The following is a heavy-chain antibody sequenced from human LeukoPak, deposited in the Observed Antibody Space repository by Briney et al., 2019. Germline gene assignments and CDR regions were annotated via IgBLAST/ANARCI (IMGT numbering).Heavy chain of an antibody. CDR3: ARDLGH. CDR1: GFTVSSNY. D-gene: IGHD3-16*01. J-gene: IGHJ4*02. CDR2: IYSSGST. Sequence: PGGSLRLSWAVSGFTVSSNYMSWVRQPAGKWLEWVSFIYSSGSTYYADSVKGRFTISRDNTKNALYLQMNSLRAEDTAVYYCARDLGHWGQGTLVTVSS. V-gene: IGHV3-53*01.